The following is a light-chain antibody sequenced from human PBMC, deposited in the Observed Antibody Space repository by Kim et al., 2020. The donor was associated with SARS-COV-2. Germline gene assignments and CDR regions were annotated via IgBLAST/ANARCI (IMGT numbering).Light chain of an antibody. CDR1: EGVSSK. Sequence: YPGEGANLYCRASEGVSSKVAWYQQRPGQAPRLRTDGASNRATGIPARFSGSGSGTKCTLTIRSLQSEDFASYYCQQYNNWPPLTFGGGTKVDIK. CDR3: QQYNNWPPLT. J-gene: IGKJ4*01. CDR2: GAS. V-gene: IGKV3-15*01.